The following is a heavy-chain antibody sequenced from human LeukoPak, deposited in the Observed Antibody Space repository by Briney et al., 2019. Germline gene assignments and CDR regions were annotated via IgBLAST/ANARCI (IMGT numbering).Heavy chain of an antibody. Sequence: GGSLRLSCAASVFTFSSYSMHWVRQAPGKGLEWVAVISYDGSNKYYADSVKGRFTISRDNSKNTLYLQMNSLRAEDTAVYYCARDPNPYDSSGYYYNWYFDYWGQGTLVTVSS. D-gene: IGHD3-22*01. V-gene: IGHV3-30*04. CDR2: ISYDGSNK. CDR3: ARDPNPYDSSGYYYNWYFDY. CDR1: VFTFSSYS. J-gene: IGHJ4*02.